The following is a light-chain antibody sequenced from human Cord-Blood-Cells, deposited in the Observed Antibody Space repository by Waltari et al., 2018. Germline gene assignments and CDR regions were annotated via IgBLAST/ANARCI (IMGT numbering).Light chain of an antibody. Sequence: QSALPQPRSVSGSPGQSVPISRTGSSSDVGGYNSVSWYQQHPGKAPKLMIYDVSKRPSGVPDRFSGSKSGNTASLTISGLQAEDEADYYCCSYAGSYNVVFGGGTKLTVL. J-gene: IGLJ2*01. V-gene: IGLV2-11*01. CDR3: CSYAGSYNVV. CDR1: SSDVGGYNS. CDR2: DVS.